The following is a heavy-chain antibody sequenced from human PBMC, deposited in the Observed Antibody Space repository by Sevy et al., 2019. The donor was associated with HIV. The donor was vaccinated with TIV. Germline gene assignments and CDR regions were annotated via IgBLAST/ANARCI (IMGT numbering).Heavy chain of an antibody. CDR1: GFAVSIYS. D-gene: IGHD3-10*01. CDR2: IGGSGGHS. J-gene: IGHJ6*03. V-gene: IGHV3-23*01. CDR3: AKYNGSGAVFYYYYMDV. Sequence: GGSLRLSCVASGFAVSIYSMSWVRQAPGKGLEWVSAIGGSGGHSYHADSVRGRFTISRDNSKNTLYLQMNSLRVEDTALYYCAKYNGSGAVFYYYYMDVWGKGTAVTVSS.